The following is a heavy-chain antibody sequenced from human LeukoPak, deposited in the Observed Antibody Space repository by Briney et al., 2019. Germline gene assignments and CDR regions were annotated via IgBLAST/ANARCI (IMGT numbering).Heavy chain of an antibody. D-gene: IGHD3-22*01. CDR3: ARPRDGYFPYYFDY. CDR2: MFPDGSDI. Sequence: GESLKISCKGSGYSFTSYWIGWVRQMPGKGLEWMGIMFPDGSDIRYSPSFQGQVTISADKSISTAYLQWSSLQASDTAMYYCARPRDGYFPYYFDYWGQGTLVTVSS. CDR1: GYSFTSYW. V-gene: IGHV5-51*01. J-gene: IGHJ4*02.